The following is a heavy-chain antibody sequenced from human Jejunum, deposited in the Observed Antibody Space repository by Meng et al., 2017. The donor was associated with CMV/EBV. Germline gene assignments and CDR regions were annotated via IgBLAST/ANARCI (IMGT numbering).Heavy chain of an antibody. CDR3: SCDGYGDSWFDP. D-gene: IGHD4-17*01. CDR2: IHHTGNT. J-gene: IGHJ5*02. CDR1: GGSTASDDNH. Sequence: VQLQESGPGRVKPSETLSRTCTVSGGSTASDDNHWSMIREPPGTGLELNWHIHHTGNTHYNPSLKSRVIISVDTSKSQFSLKLKSMTAADADIYDCSCDGYGDSWFDPWGQGTLVTVSS. V-gene: IGHV4-30-4*08.